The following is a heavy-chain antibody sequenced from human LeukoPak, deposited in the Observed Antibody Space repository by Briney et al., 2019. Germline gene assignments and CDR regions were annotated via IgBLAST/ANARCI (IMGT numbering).Heavy chain of an antibody. CDR3: AREYCSGGSCYPGDAFDI. D-gene: IGHD2-15*01. V-gene: IGHV3-48*01. CDR1: GFTFSSYS. CDR2: ISSSSSTI. J-gene: IGHJ3*02. Sequence: GGSLRLSCAASGFTFSSYSMNWVRQAPGKGLEWVSYISSSSSTIYYADSVKGRFTISRDNAKNSLHLQMNSLRAEDTAVYYCAREYCSGGSCYPGDAFDIWGQGTMVTVSS.